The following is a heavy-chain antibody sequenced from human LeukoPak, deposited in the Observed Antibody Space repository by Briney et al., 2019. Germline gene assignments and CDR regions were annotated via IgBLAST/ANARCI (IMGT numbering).Heavy chain of an antibody. V-gene: IGHV4-34*01. CDR2: INQSGST. CDR1: GGSFSGYY. Sequence: SETLSLTCAVFGGSFSGYYWSWIRQPPGKGLEWIGEINQSGSTNYNPSLKSRVTMSVDTSKNQFSLKVSSVTAADTAVYYCARAPRSGTRNWFDPWGQGTPVTVSS. J-gene: IGHJ5*02. D-gene: IGHD3-22*01. CDR3: ARAPRSGTRNWFDP.